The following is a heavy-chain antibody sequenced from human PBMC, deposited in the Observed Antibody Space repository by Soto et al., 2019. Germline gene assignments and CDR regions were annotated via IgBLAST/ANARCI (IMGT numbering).Heavy chain of an antibody. V-gene: IGHV4-31*03. CDR3: SRNTATTPRHNWFAP. Sequence: QVQLQESGPGRVEPSQTLSLTGTVSGDSIRSTSSYWSWIRQHPVKGLEWIGYSYYSGSPFYNPSLNSRVTIPAATSKNQFSLKLSSVTAPHPAVYYCSRNTATTPRHNWFAPWVQRSPVTVS. CDR1: GDSIRSTSSY. CDR2: SYYSGSP. J-gene: IGHJ5*02. D-gene: IGHD1-1*01.